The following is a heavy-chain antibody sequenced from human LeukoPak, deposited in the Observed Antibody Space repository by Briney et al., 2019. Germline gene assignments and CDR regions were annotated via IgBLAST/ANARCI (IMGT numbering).Heavy chain of an antibody. V-gene: IGHV4-31*03. D-gene: IGHD6-13*01. Sequence: SETLSLTCPVSGGSISSGGYYWSWIRQHPGKGLEWIGYIYYSGSTYYNPSLKSRVTISVDTSKNQFSLKLSSVTAADTAVYYCARDSRIAAAGLDYWGQGTLVTVSS. CDR2: IYYSGST. J-gene: IGHJ4*02. CDR1: GGSISSGGYY. CDR3: ARDSRIAAAGLDY.